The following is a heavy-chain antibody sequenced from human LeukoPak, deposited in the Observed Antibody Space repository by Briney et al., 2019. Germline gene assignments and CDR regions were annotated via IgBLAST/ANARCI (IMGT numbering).Heavy chain of an antibody. J-gene: IGHJ5*01. V-gene: IGHV4-59*01. D-gene: IGHD3-10*01. CDR2: ISYSGSA. CDR1: GDSINRYY. Sequence: SETQSLTCSVSGDSINRYYWTWIRQPPGKGLEWIGYISYSGSANYNPSLKSRVTISLDTSKNQFSLKLTSVTAADTAVYYCASYGSGSYYWENWFDYWGQGTLVTVSS. CDR3: ASYGSGSYYWENWFDY.